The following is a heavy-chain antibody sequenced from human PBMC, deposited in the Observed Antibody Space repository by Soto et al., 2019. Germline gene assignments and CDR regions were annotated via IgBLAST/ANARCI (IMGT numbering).Heavy chain of an antibody. V-gene: IGHV1-3*05. CDR3: AMSFGVVTDFDY. CDR1: GYTFTSYA. D-gene: IGHD3-3*01. J-gene: IGHJ4*02. Sequence: QVQLVQSGAEEKKPGASVKVSCKASGYTFTSYAMHWVRQAPGQRLEWMGWINAGNGNTKYSQKFQGRVTITRDTSASTAYMELSSLRSEDTAVYYCAMSFGVVTDFDYWGQGTLVTVSS. CDR2: INAGNGNT.